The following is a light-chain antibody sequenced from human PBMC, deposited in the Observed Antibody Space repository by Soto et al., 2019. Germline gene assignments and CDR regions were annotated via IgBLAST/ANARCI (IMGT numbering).Light chain of an antibody. CDR1: QSVSSY. V-gene: IGKV3-20*01. Sequence: EIVMTQSPATLSVSPGERATLSCRASQSVSSYLAWYQQKPGQAPRLLISGASTGATGLPSRFSGSGSGTDFTLTISRLEPEDFAVYYCQQYGSSSTTFGQGTRLEIK. CDR3: QQYGSSSTT. J-gene: IGKJ5*01. CDR2: GAS.